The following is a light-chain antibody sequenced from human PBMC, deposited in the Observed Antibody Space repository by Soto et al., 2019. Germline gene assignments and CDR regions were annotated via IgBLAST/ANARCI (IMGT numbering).Light chain of an antibody. J-gene: IGKJ2*01. V-gene: IGKV1-27*01. CDR1: QGISNH. CDR2: AAS. Sequence: DIQMTQSPSSLSASVGDRVTITCRASQGISNHLAWYQQKPGQVPKLLISAASTLQSGVPSRFDDSGSGTDFTLTISSLQPEDGATYYCQKYDSAPYTFGQGTKLQIK. CDR3: QKYDSAPYT.